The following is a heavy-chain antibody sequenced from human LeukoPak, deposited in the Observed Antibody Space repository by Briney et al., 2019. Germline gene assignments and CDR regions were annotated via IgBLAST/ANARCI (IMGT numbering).Heavy chain of an antibody. CDR1: GFTFSSYS. J-gene: IGHJ6*02. CDR3: ARTGDGSDSSGYYYVSSVYYYYGMDV. V-gene: IGHV3-21*01. CDR2: ISSSSSYI. Sequence: GGSLRLSCAASGFTFSSYSMNWVRQAPGKGLEWVSSISSSSSYIYYADSVKGRFTISRDNAKNSLYLQMNSLRAEDTAVYYCARTGDGSDSSGYYYVSSVYYYYGMDVWGQGTTVTVSS. D-gene: IGHD3-22*01.